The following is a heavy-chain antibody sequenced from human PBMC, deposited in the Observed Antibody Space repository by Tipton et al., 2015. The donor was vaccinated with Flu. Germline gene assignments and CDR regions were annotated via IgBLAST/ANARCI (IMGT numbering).Heavy chain of an antibody. V-gene: IGHV3-7*01. J-gene: IGHJ4*02. CDR1: GFTFSSFW. CDR2: IKQDGSEK. D-gene: IGHD3-10*01. Sequence: SLRLSCAASGFTFSSFWMSWVRQAPGKGLEWVANIKQDGSEKYYVDSVKGRFTISRDNAKNSLYLQMNSLRAEDPAVYYCAREGTHRQGTGSYWGLGTLVNVSS. CDR3: AREGTHRQGTGSY.